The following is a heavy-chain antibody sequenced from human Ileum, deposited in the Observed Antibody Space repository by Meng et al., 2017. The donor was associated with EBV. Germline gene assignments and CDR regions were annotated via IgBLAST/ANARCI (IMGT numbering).Heavy chain of an antibody. V-gene: IGHV4-4*02. J-gene: IGHJ4*02. CDR3: ASSDYYRSDY. D-gene: IGHD3-22*01. CDR2: TSHSGST. Sequence: QLQAWGPGLGNPSTHLVLYFAVAGCSSSSGDWWSWVPQPPGKGLESIGETSHSGSTNYSPSLKSRVTISLDKSKNQLSLKLNSVTAADTAVYYCASSDYYRSDYWGQGTLVTVSS. CDR1: GCSSSSGDW.